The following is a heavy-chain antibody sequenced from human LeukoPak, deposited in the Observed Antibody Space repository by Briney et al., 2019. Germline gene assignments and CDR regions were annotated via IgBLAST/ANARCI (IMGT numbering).Heavy chain of an antibody. J-gene: IGHJ4*02. CDR1: GYSFTSYW. CDR2: IYPGDSDT. Sequence: GESLQISCKGSGYSFTSYWIAWVRQMPGKGLEWMGIIYPGDSDTRYSPSFQGQVTISADRSISTAYLQWSSLKASDTAMYYCARQGYSYGSDYWGQGTLVTVSS. D-gene: IGHD5-18*01. CDR3: ARQGYSYGSDY. V-gene: IGHV5-51*01.